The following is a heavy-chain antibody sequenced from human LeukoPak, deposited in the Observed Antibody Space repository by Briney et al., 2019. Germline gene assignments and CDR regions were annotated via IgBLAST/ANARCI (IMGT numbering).Heavy chain of an antibody. CDR1: GYTFTSYD. CDR3: ARDRRSGTSTLVHGMDV. CDR2: MNPNSGNT. D-gene: IGHD1-26*01. J-gene: IGHJ6*02. V-gene: IGHV1-8*01. Sequence: ASVKVSCKASGYTFTSYDINWVRQATGQGLEWMGWMNPNSGNTGYAQKFQGRVTMTRDTSISTAYMELSRLRSDDTAVYYCARDRRSGTSTLVHGMDVWGQGTTVTVSS.